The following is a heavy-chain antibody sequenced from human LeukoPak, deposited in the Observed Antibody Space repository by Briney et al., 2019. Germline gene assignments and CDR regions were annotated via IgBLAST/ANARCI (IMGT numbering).Heavy chain of an antibody. Sequence: PSETLSLTCAVYGGSFSGYYWSWIRQPPGKGLEWIGEINHSGSTNYNPSLKSRVTISVDTSKNQFSLKLSSVTAADTAVYYCARLSRFGETGTMDVWGKGTTVTISS. D-gene: IGHD3-10*01. V-gene: IGHV4-34*01. CDR2: INHSGST. J-gene: IGHJ6*04. CDR1: GGSFSGYY. CDR3: ARLSRFGETGTMDV.